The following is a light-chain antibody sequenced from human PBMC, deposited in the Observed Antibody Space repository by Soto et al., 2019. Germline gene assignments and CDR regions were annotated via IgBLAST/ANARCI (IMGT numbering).Light chain of an antibody. CDR1: SSNLGAYNY. J-gene: IGLJ2*01. CDR2: DVS. V-gene: IGLV2-11*01. CDR3: CSYAVSFAL. Sequence: QSALTQPRSVSGSPGQSVAISCTGTSSNLGAYNYVSWYQQHPGKAPTLIIYDVSKRPSGVPDRFSGSKSGNTASLTISGLQADDEADYYCCSYAVSFALFGGGTKVTVL.